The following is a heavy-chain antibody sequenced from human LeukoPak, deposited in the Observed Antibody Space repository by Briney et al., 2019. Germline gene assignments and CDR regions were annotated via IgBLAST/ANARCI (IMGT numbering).Heavy chain of an antibody. CDR3: AKDYSGTTPEAFDI. V-gene: IGHV3-30*02. CDR2: IRYDGSNK. J-gene: IGHJ3*02. Sequence: GGSLRLSCAASGFTFSSYGMHWVRQAPGKGLEWVAFIRYDGSNKYYADSVEGRFTISRDNSKNTLYLQMNSLRAEDTAVYYCAKDYSGTTPEAFDIWGQGTMVTVSS. CDR1: GFTFSSYG. D-gene: IGHD1-1*01.